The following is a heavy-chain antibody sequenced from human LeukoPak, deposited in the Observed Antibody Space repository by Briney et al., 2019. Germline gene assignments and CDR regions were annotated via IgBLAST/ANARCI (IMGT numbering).Heavy chain of an antibody. J-gene: IGHJ4*02. CDR2: IYYNGNT. D-gene: IGHD6-19*01. CDR1: GDSINGYY. Sequence: SETLSLTCTVSGDSINGYYWSWIRQPPGKGLEWIGNIYYNGNTNYNPSLKSRVTISVDTSKNQFSLKLSSVTAADTAVYYCARRPGYSSGWHNLSFYFDYWGQGTLVTVSS. CDR3: ARRPGYSSGWHNLSFYFDY. V-gene: IGHV4-59*12.